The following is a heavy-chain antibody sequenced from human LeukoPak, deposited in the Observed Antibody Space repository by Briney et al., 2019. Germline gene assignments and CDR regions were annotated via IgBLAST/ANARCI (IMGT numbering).Heavy chain of an antibody. D-gene: IGHD3-16*01. CDR2: INSGGSST. CDR3: ARDMRGIGAFDI. CDR1: GFTFSSYW. Sequence: GGSLRLSCAASGFTFSSYWLHWVRQAPGKGLVWVSRINSGGSSTTYADSVKGRLTISRDNAKNTLYLQMNSLRAEDTAVYYCARDMRGIGAFDIGGQGTMVTVSS. J-gene: IGHJ3*02. V-gene: IGHV3-74*01.